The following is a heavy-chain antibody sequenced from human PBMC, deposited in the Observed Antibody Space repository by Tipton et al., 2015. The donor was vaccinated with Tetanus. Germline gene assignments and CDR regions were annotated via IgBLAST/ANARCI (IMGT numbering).Heavy chain of an antibody. CDR1: GFTFDDYA. V-gene: IGHV3-9*01. J-gene: IGHJ6*02. D-gene: IGHD2-21*02. Sequence: SLRLSCAASGFTFDDYAMHWVRQAPGKGLEWVSGISWNSGSIGYADSVKGRFTISKDNAKNSLYLQMNSLRAEDTALYYCAKDTGVTPRCGMDVWGQGTTVTVSS. CDR3: AKDTGVTPRCGMDV. CDR2: ISWNSGSI.